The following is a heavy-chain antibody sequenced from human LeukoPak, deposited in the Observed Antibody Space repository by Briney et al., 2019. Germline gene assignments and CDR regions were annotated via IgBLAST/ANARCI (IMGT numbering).Heavy chain of an antibody. D-gene: IGHD5-12*01. Sequence: SETLSLTCTVSGGSISSYYWSWIRQPAGKGLEWIGRIYTSGSTNYNPSLKSRVTMSVDTSKNQFSLKLSSVTAADTAVYYCARGGVGYGDPDAFDIWGQGAMVTVSS. CDR3: ARGGVGYGDPDAFDI. J-gene: IGHJ3*02. V-gene: IGHV4-4*07. CDR1: GGSISSYY. CDR2: IYTSGST.